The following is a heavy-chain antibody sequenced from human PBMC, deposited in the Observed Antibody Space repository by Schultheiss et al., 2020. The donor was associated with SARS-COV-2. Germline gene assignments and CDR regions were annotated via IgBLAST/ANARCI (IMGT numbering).Heavy chain of an antibody. J-gene: IGHJ4*02. V-gene: IGHV3-23*01. Sequence: GGSLRLSCAASGFSFSSNAMTWVRQAPGKGLEWVSTISGSGGDTYYADSVKGRFTISRDNSKNTLYLQMDILRVEDTAFYYCATHYSSCPPFDYWGQGTLVTVSS. CDR3: ATHYSSCPPFDY. CDR2: ISGSGGDT. D-gene: IGHD2-15*01. CDR1: GFSFSSNA.